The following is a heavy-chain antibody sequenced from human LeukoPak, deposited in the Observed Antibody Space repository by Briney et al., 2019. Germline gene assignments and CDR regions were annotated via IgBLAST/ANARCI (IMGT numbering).Heavy chain of an antibody. CDR3: ARFSSIAAAFDY. Sequence: PSETLSLTCTVSGYSISSGYYWGWIRQPPGKGLEWIGSIYHSGTTYYNPSLKSRVTISVDTSKNQFSLKLSSVTAADTAVYYCARFSSIAAAFDYWGLGTLATVSS. CDR2: IYHSGTT. V-gene: IGHV4-38-2*02. J-gene: IGHJ4*02. D-gene: IGHD6-13*01. CDR1: GYSISSGYY.